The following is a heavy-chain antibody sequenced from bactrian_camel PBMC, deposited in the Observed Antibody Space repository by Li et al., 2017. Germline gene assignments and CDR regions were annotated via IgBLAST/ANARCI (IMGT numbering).Heavy chain of an antibody. V-gene: IGHV3S53*01. CDR3: AADTEFEDTWSSVSRYDL. Sequence: HVQLVESGGGSVQPGGSPTLSCVVNGTTTSLNCMGWFRQPTGKDYEGVASLDPFHGATNYADFVKGRFTISRDRDKTTVYLQMSGLKPEDTGIYYCAADTEFEDTWSSVSRYDLRGQGTQVTVSS. CDR1: GTTTSLNC. D-gene: IGHD5*01. CDR2: LDPFHGAT. J-gene: IGHJ4*01.